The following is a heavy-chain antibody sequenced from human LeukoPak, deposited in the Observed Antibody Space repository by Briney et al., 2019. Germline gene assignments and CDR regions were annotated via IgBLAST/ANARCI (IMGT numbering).Heavy chain of an antibody. Sequence: GGSLRLSCAASGFTFSSYGMHWVRQAPGKGLEWVAVISYDGSNKYYADSVKGRFTISRDNSKNTLYLQMNSLRAGDTAVYYCAKDTSIVGATSNDYWGQGTLVTVSS. CDR1: GFTFSSYG. D-gene: IGHD1-26*01. J-gene: IGHJ4*02. CDR2: ISYDGSNK. V-gene: IGHV3-30*18. CDR3: AKDTSIVGATSNDY.